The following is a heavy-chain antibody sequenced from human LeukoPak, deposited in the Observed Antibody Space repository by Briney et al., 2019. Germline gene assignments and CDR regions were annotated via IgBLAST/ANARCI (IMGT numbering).Heavy chain of an antibody. CDR1: GFTFGDYV. Sequence: PGGSLRVSCIASGFTFGDYVVSWVRQPPGEGLEWVGFIRTKAYGGKTEYGVSGKGRFTISRDDSKSNGYLQMNSLKTEDTAGYYCSGYSSGWYPFGFDYWGQGTLVTVSS. CDR2: IRTKAYGGKT. CDR3: SGYSSGWYPFGFDY. J-gene: IGHJ4*02. D-gene: IGHD6-19*01. V-gene: IGHV3-49*04.